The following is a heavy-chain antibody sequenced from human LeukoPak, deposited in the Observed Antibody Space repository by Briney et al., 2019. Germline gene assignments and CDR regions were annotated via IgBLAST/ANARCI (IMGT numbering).Heavy chain of an antibody. Sequence: PGGSLRLSCATSGFTFSSYSMNWVRQPPAKGLEGVSSISSSSSYIYYADSVLGRFTIARDNTKNSLYLQMNSLRAEDTAVYYCASGDCSSTRCYLLPDFDYWGQGTLVTVSS. J-gene: IGHJ4*02. CDR3: ASGDCSSTRCYLLPDFDY. D-gene: IGHD2-2*01. CDR1: GFTFSSYS. V-gene: IGHV3-21*01. CDR2: ISSSSSYI.